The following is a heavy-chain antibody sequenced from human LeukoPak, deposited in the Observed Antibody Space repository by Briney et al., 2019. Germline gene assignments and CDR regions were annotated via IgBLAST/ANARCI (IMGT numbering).Heavy chain of an antibody. CDR1: GGSFSGYY. CDR2: INHSGST. V-gene: IGHV4-34*01. D-gene: IGHD1-26*01. CDR3: ARGSGKTDFDY. J-gene: IGHJ4*02. Sequence: QPSETLSLTCAVYGGSFSGYYWSWIRQPPGKGLEWIGEINHSGSTNYNPSLKSRVTISVDTSKNQFSLKLSSVTAADTAVYYCARGSGKTDFDYWGQGTLVTVSS.